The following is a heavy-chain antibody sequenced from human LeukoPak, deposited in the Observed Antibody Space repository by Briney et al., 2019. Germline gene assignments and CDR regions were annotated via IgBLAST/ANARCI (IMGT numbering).Heavy chain of an antibody. CDR1: GYSFATYW. CDR3: ARGLRWLDY. Sequence: KPGESLKVSCKGSGYSFATYWIGWVRQMPGKGLEWLGITYPADSDTRYSPSFQGQVAISADKSINTAYLQWSSLKASDTAIYYCARGLRWLDYWGQGTLVTVSS. J-gene: IGHJ4*02. CDR2: TYPADSDT. D-gene: IGHD4-23*01. V-gene: IGHV5-51*01.